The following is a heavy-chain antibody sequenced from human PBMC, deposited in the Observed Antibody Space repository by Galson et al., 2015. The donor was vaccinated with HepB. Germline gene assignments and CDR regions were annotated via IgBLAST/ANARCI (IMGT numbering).Heavy chain of an antibody. CDR2: ITGSGGST. Sequence: SLRLSCATSGFSFSRYAMSWVRQAPGKGLEWVSAITGSGGSTYYADSVKGRFTISRDNSKNTLHPQVNRLRAEDTAVYYCAKAVALYFYYGLDVWGQGTTVTVSS. CDR3: AKAVALYFYYGLDV. V-gene: IGHV3-23*01. CDR1: GFSFSRYA. J-gene: IGHJ6*02.